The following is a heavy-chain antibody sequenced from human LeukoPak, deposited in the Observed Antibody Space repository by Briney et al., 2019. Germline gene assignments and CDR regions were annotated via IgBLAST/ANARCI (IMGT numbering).Heavy chain of an antibody. CDR2: ISSSGSTI. Sequence: GGSLRLSCAASGFTFSDYYMSWIRQAPGKGLEWVSYISSSGSTIYYADSVKGRFTISRDNAKNSLYLQMNGLRAEDTAVYYCARDYDFWSGYYRDYFDYWGQGTLVTVSS. V-gene: IGHV3-11*01. J-gene: IGHJ4*02. D-gene: IGHD3-3*01. CDR3: ARDYDFWSGYYRDYFDY. CDR1: GFTFSDYY.